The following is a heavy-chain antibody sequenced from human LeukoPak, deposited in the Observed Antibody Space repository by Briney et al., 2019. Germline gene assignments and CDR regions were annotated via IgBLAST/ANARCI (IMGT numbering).Heavy chain of an antibody. CDR3: ARIPMVRGTLRYFFDY. CDR2: IYPGDSDT. D-gene: IGHD3-10*01. Sequence: GESLKISCKGSGYSLTSYWIGWVRQMPGKGLEWMEIIYPGDSDTRYSLSFQGQVTISADKSISTAYLQWSSLKASDTAMYYCARIPMVRGTLRYFFDYWGQGTLVTVSS. CDR1: GYSLTSYW. J-gene: IGHJ4*02. V-gene: IGHV5-51*01.